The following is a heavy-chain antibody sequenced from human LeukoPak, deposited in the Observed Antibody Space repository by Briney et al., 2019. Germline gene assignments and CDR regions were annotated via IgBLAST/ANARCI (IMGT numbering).Heavy chain of an antibody. CDR3: ARDGGSVIGAFDI. CDR2: IYHSGST. CDR1: GGSISSSNW. Sequence: SETLSLTCTVSGGSISSSNWWSWVRQPPGKGLEWIAEIYHSGSTNYNPSLQSRVTISVDKSKNQFSLKLTSVIAADTAVYYCARDGGSVIGAFDIWGQGTMVTVSS. D-gene: IGHD3-10*01. V-gene: IGHV4-4*02. J-gene: IGHJ3*02.